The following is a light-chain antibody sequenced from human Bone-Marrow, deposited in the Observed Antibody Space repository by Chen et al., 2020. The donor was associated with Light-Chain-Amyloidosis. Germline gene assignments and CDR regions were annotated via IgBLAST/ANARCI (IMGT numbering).Light chain of an antibody. Sequence: DIQLTQSPSFLSASVGDRVTITCRATQAISSYLAWYQQKPGKAPELLIYAAPTLQSDGPSRFSGSGSGPAFTPTSSSLQPEDCATYYCQQLASYPLTVGGGTKVEI. CDR3: QQLASYPLT. CDR2: AAP. V-gene: IGKV1-9*01. J-gene: IGKJ4*01. CDR1: QAISSY.